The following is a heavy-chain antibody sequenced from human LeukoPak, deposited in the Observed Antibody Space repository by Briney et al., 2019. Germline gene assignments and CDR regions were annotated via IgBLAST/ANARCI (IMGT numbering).Heavy chain of an antibody. CDR3: ARDPGKGYYYYGMDV. V-gene: IGHV3-53*01. CDR1: GFTVSSNY. J-gene: IGHJ6*02. CDR2: IYSGGST. Sequence: GGSLRLSCAASGFTVSSNYMSWVRQAPGKGLEWVSVIYSGGSTYNADSVKGRFTISRDNSKNTLYLQMNSLRAEDTAVYYCARDPGKGYYYYGMDVWGQGTTVTVSS.